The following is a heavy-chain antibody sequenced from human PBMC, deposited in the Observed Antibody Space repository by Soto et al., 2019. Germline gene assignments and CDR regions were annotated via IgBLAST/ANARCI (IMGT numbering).Heavy chain of an antibody. J-gene: IGHJ4*02. CDR1: GGTFSSYA. V-gene: IGHV1-69*12. Sequence: QVQLVQSGAEVKKPGSSVKVSCKASGGTFSSYAISWVRQAPGQGLEWMGGIIPILGTANYAQKFQGRVTITADESTGTAFMELRSLRSEDTAVYCCARVSRSWYKDYFAYWGQGTLGTVAS. CDR2: IIPILGTA. D-gene: IGHD6-13*01. CDR3: ARVSRSWYKDYFAY.